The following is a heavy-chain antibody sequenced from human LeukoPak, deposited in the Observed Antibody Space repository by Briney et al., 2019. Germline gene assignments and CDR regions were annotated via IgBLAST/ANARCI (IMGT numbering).Heavy chain of an antibody. CDR2: IIPIFGTA. J-gene: IGHJ6*03. CDR3: ASGYYIYYYYYMDV. Sequence: SVKVSCKASGGTFSSYAISWVRQAPGQGLEWMGGIIPIFGTANYAQKFQGRVTITTDESTSTAYMELSGLRSEDTAVYYCASGYYIYYYYYMDVWGKGTTVTVSS. V-gene: IGHV1-69*05. CDR1: GGTFSSYA. D-gene: IGHD3-22*01.